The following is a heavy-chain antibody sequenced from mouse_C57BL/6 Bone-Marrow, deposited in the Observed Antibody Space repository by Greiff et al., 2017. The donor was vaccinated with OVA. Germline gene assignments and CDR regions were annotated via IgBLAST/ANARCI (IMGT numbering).Heavy chain of an antibody. Sequence: VQLQQSGAELVRPGASVKLSCTASGFNIKDYYMHWVKQRPEQGLEWIGRIDPEDGDTEYAPKFQGKATMTADTSSNTAYLQLSSLTSEDTAVYYCTAMRDYDAGRFAYWGQGTLVTVSA. V-gene: IGHV14-1*01. D-gene: IGHD2-4*01. CDR1: GFNIKDYY. CDR2: IDPEDGDT. CDR3: TAMRDYDAGRFAY. J-gene: IGHJ3*01.